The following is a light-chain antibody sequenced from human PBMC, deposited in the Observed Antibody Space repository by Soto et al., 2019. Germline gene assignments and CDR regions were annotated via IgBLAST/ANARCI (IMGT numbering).Light chain of an antibody. J-gene: IGKJ1*01. CDR3: QQYNTYLT. CDR1: QSISSW. Sequence: DIQMTQSPSTLSASVGDRVSITCRASQSISSWLAWYQQKPGKAPKLLIYDASSLESGVPSRFSANGSGTEFTLTISSLQPDDFAAYYCQQYNTYLTFGQGTKVDIK. V-gene: IGKV1-5*01. CDR2: DAS.